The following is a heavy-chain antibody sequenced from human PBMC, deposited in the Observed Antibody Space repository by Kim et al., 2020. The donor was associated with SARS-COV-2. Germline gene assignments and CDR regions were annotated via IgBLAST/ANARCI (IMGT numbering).Heavy chain of an antibody. CDR3: AREQTAGFYNY. Sequence: ASVKVSCKASGYIFTSYHMHWVRQAPGQGLEWMGMINPSGGKTYYAQKLQGRITVTTDTSANTVYMQLSSLTSEDTAMYYCAREQTAGFYNYWGQGTLVTVSS. D-gene: IGHD3-9*01. CDR1: GYIFTSYH. J-gene: IGHJ4*02. V-gene: IGHV1-46*04. CDR2: INPSGGKT.